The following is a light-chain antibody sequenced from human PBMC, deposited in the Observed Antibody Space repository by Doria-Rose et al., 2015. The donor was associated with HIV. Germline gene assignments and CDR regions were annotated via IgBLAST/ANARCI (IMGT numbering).Light chain of an antibody. J-gene: IGKJ5*01. CDR1: QNVSSY. CDR3: QQRSS. CDR2: DAS. V-gene: IGKV3-11*01. Sequence: TQSPATLSLSPGERATLSCRASQNVSSYLAWYQQKPGQAPRLLIYDASNRATGIPARFSGSGSGTDFTLTISSLEPEDFAVYYCQQRSSFGQGTRLEIK.